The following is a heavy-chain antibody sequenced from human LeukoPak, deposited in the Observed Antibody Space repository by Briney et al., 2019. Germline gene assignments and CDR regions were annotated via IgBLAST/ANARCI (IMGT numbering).Heavy chain of an antibody. Sequence: PSETLSLTCAVYGGSFSGYYWSWIRQPPGKGLEWIGEINHSGSTNYNPSLKSRVTISVDTSKNQFSLKLSSVTAADTAVYYCARQRGITMERFDPWGQGTLVTVSS. CDR3: ARQRGITMERFDP. V-gene: IGHV4-34*01. CDR2: INHSGST. CDR1: GGSFSGYY. J-gene: IGHJ5*02. D-gene: IGHD3-10*01.